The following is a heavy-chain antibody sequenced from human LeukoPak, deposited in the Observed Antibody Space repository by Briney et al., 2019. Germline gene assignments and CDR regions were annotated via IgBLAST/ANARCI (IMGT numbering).Heavy chain of an antibody. CDR1: GGSFSGYY. CDR3: ARGCIAAACIDY. Sequence: SETLSLTCAVDGGSFSGYYWSWIRQPPGKGLEWIGEINHSGSTNYNPSLKSRVTISVDTSKNQFSLKLSSVTAADTAVYYCARGCIAAACIDYWGQGTLVTVSS. D-gene: IGHD6-13*01. V-gene: IGHV4-34*01. J-gene: IGHJ4*02. CDR2: INHSGST.